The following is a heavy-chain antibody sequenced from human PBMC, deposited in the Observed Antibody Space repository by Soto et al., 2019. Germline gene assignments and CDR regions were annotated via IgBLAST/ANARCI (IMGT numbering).Heavy chain of an antibody. D-gene: IGHD3-10*01. V-gene: IGHV4-59*08. CDR2: IYYSGST. J-gene: IGHJ5*02. CDR1: GGSISSYY. Sequence: PSETLSVTCTVSGGSISSYYWSWIRKPPGKGLEWIGYIYYSGSTNYNPSLKSRVTISVDTSKNQFSLKLSSVTAADAAVYYCARKGFGGPRWFDPWGQGTLVTVSS. CDR3: ARKGFGGPRWFDP.